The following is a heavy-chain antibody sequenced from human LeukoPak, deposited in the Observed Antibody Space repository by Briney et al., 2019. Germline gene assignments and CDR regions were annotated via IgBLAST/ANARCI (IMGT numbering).Heavy chain of an antibody. D-gene: IGHD6-19*01. CDR3: AVAGTEGFDY. V-gene: IGHV3-74*01. CDR2: INSDGSST. Sequence: GGCLRLSYAASGFTFSSYWMHWVRQAPGKGLVWVSRINSDGSSTSYADSVQGRFTISRDNAKNTLYLQMNSLRAEDTAVYYCAVAGTEGFDYWGQGTLVTVSS. CDR1: GFTFSSYW. J-gene: IGHJ4*02.